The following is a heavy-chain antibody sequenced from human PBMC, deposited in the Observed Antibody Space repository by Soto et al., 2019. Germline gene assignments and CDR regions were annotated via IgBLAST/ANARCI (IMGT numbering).Heavy chain of an antibody. Sequence: ASVKVSCKASGYTFTSYYMHWVRHAPGQGLEWMGIINPSGGSTSYAQKFQGRVTMTRDTSTSTVYMELSSLRSEDTAVYYCARDSYSSSYYYYYMDVRGKGTTVTVSS. CDR3: ARDSYSSSYYYYYMDV. CDR1: GYTFTSYY. D-gene: IGHD6-19*01. J-gene: IGHJ6*03. CDR2: INPSGGST. V-gene: IGHV1-46*03.